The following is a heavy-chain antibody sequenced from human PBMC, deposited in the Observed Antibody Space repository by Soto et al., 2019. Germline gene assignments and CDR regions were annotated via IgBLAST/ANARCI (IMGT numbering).Heavy chain of an antibody. CDR1: GGSISSYY. J-gene: IGHJ5*02. CDR2: FHYSGST. CDR3: TKRPWADYGGIFEP. V-gene: IGHV4-59*01. D-gene: IGHD4-17*01. Sequence: SETLSLTCTVSGGSISSYYWSWIRQPPGKGLKWIGYFHYSGSTHYNPSLKSRVTISVDTSKNQFSLKLSSVTAADTAVYYCTKRPWADYGGIFEPWGQGTRVTVSS.